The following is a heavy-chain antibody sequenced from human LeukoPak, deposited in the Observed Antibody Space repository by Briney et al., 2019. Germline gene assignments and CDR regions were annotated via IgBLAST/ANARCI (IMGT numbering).Heavy chain of an antibody. J-gene: IGHJ6*04. CDR1: GFTFNTYA. CDR2: VNQGATQK. CDR3: AKSPYFYNSGRSVDV. D-gene: IGHD3-10*01. Sequence: GGSLRLSCVASGFTFNTYAIHWVRQAPGKGLEWVAIVNQGATQKYYVDSVKGRFTISRDSAKNMLFLQMNRLRAEDTAVYYCAKSPYFYNSGRSVDVWGKGTTVTVSS. V-gene: IGHV3-7*03.